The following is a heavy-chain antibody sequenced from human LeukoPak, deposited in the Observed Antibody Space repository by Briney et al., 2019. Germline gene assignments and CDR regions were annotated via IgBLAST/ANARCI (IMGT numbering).Heavy chain of an antibody. Sequence: SATLSLTCTVSGGSISYYYWSWIRQPPGKGLEWIGYMYYSGSTNYNPSLKSRVTISVETSKNQFSLKLSSVTAADTAVYYCARQHYDILTGHYAPTFFDYWGQGTLVTVSS. CDR1: GGSISYYY. V-gene: IGHV4-59*08. D-gene: IGHD3-9*01. J-gene: IGHJ4*02. CDR3: ARQHYDILTGHYAPTFFDY. CDR2: MYYSGST.